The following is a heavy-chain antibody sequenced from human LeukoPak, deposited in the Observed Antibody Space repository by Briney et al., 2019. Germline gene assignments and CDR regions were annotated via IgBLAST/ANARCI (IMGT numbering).Heavy chain of an antibody. CDR1: GFTFSTYE. D-gene: IGHD3-22*01. CDR2: ISGSGGKT. CDR3: TKVMAYESSDYYWTTIDY. Sequence: GGSLRLSCAASGFTFSTYEMNWVRQAPGKGLEWVSGISGSGGKTYYADSVKGRFTISRDNSKNTLYLQMRSLRVEDTAVYYCTKVMAYESSDYYWTTIDYWGQGTLVTVSS. V-gene: IGHV3-23*01. J-gene: IGHJ4*02.